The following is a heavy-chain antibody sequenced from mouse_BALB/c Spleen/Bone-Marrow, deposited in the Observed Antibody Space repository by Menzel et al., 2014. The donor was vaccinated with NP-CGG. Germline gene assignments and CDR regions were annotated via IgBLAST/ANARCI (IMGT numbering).Heavy chain of an antibody. V-gene: IGHV4-1*02. CDR2: INPDSRTI. CDR1: GFDFSRYW. CDR3: ARRNYYGYINY. Sequence: EVQLQQSGGGLVQPGGSLKLSCAASGFDFSRYWMRWVRQAPGQGLEWIGEINPDSRTINYSPYLKDKFIISRDNAKNTRYLRLNRVRSEDTALYYCARRNYYGYINYWGQGTPLTVSS. D-gene: IGHD1-1*01. J-gene: IGHJ2*01.